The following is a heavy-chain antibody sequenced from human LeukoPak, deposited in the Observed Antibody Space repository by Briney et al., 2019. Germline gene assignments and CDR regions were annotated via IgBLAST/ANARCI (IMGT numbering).Heavy chain of an antibody. D-gene: IGHD2-2*02. CDR3: ARVGVYQLLYRYYYYYGMDV. CDR1: GGSFSGYY. J-gene: IGHJ6*04. Sequence: SETLSLTCAVYGGSFSGYYWSWIRQPPGKGLEWIGEINHGGSTNYNPSLKSRVTISVDTSKNQFSLKLSSVTAADTAVYYCARVGVYQLLYRYYYYYGMDVWGKGTTVTVSS. V-gene: IGHV4-34*01. CDR2: INHGGST.